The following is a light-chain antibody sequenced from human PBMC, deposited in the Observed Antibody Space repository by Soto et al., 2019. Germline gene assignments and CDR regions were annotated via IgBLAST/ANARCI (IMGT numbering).Light chain of an antibody. V-gene: IGKV3-20*01. CDR1: QNVRTNY. Sequence: EIVLTQSPVTLSLSPGERVTLSCRASQNVRTNYLAWYQQKPGQAPRLLIYGASNRATGIPDRISGGGSGTDFTLTISRLGPEDFAIYYCQQYGGSPTFGQGTKVDIK. CDR3: QQYGGSPT. J-gene: IGKJ1*01. CDR2: GAS.